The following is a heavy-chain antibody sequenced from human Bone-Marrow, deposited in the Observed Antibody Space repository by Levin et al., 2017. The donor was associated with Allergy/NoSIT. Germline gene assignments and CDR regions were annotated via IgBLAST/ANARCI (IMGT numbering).Heavy chain of an antibody. CDR2: IDPSDSYT. V-gene: IGHV5-10-1*01. D-gene: IGHD5-12*01. Sequence: RGESLKISCKGSGFSFTSYWINWVHQVPGKGLECMGRIDPSDSYTNYSPSFQGHVTISADKSINTAYLQWSSLKASDTAMYYCAKQGGSGGYDFYDLWGQGTLVTVSS. J-gene: IGHJ5*02. CDR3: AKQGGSGGYDFYDL. CDR1: GFSFTSYW.